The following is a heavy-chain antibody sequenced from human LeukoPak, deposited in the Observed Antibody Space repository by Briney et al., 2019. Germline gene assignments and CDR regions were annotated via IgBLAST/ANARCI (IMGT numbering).Heavy chain of an antibody. V-gene: IGHV4-34*01. Sequence: SETLSLTCTVSSDSISGYYWTWIRQPPGKGLEWVGEINHSGSTIYNPSLKSRVTISVDTSKNHFYLRLSSVTAADTAVYYCARSPSGGGKDAFDIWGQGTMVTVSS. CDR1: SDSISGYY. D-gene: IGHD2-2*01. CDR2: INHSGST. CDR3: ARSPSGGGKDAFDI. J-gene: IGHJ3*02.